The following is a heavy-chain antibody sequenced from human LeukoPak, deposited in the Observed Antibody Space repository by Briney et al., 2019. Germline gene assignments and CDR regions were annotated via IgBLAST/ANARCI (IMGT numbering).Heavy chain of an antibody. V-gene: IGHV4-59*08. J-gene: IGHJ5*02. CDR3: ARFYYDSSFFDP. Sequence: SETLSLTCTVSGGSISSYYWSWIRQPPGKGLEWIGYIYYSGSTNYNPSLKSRVTISVDTSKDQFSLKLSSVTAADTAVYYCARFYYDSSFFDPWGQGTLVTVSS. CDR2: IYYSGST. D-gene: IGHD3-22*01. CDR1: GGSISSYY.